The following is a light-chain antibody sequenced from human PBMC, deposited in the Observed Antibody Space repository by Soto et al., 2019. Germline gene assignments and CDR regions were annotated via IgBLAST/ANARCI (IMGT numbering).Light chain of an antibody. Sequence: IVLPQSPGTLSLSPGERATLSCRASQSVTTSYLAWYQQKPGQAPRLLIFGASTRAAGIPARFSGSGSGTEFTLTISSLQSEDFAVYYCQQYSNWPLTFGGGTKVDIK. CDR2: GAS. V-gene: IGKV3-15*01. CDR1: QSVTTSY. J-gene: IGKJ4*01. CDR3: QQYSNWPLT.